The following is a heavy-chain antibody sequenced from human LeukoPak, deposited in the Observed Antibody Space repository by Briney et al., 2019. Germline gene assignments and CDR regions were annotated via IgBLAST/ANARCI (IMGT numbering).Heavy chain of an antibody. D-gene: IGHD6-19*01. Sequence: PSETLSLTCTVSGGSISSSSYYWGWIRQPPGKGLEWIGSIYYSGTTYYNPSLKSRVTISVDTSKNQFSLRLSSVTAADTAVYYCARLLEAVAGNHFDYWGQGTLVTVSS. J-gene: IGHJ4*02. V-gene: IGHV4-39*01. CDR1: GGSISSSSYY. CDR2: IYYSGTT. CDR3: ARLLEAVAGNHFDY.